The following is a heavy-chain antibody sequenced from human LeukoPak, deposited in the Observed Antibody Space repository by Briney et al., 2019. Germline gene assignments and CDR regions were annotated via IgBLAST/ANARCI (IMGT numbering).Heavy chain of an antibody. J-gene: IGHJ5*02. CDR3: ATTAAAGTRLAWFDP. D-gene: IGHD6-13*01. V-gene: IGHV4-4*07. CDR2: SYASGTT. Sequence: TPSETLSLTCTVSGGSIVSHYWNWIRQPAGRGLEWIGRSYASGTTNTSPSLKSRVTMSVDTSKNQFSLKLSSVPAADTAVYYCATTAAAGTRLAWFDPWGQGTLVTVSS. CDR1: GGSIVSHY.